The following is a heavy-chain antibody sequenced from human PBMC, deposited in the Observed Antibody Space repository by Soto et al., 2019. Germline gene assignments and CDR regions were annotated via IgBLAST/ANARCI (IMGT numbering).Heavy chain of an antibody. J-gene: IGHJ4*02. Sequence: GGSLRLSCAASGFTFTRYSMNWVRQAPGKGLEWVSSISSTTNYIYYADPMKGRFTVSRDNAKNSVYLEMNSLSAEDTAVYYCARESEDLTSNFDYWGQGTLVTVYS. CDR3: ARESEDLTSNFDY. CDR2: ISSTTNYI. CDR1: GFTFTRYS. V-gene: IGHV3-21*01.